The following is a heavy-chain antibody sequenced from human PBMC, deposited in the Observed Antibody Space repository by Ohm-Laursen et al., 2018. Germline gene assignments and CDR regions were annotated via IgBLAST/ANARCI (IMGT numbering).Heavy chain of an antibody. J-gene: IGHJ2*01. CDR3: ARVPTMVRGVIRRWYFDL. CDR2: FYYSGNT. CDR1: GASISSGGYY. V-gene: IGHV4-31*03. D-gene: IGHD3-10*01. Sequence: TLSLTCTVSGASISSGGYYWSWIRQHPGKGLEWIGYFYYSGNTYYNPSLKSRLTISVDTSKNQFSLRLSSVTAADTAVYYCARVPTMVRGVIRRWYFDLWGRGTLVTVSS.